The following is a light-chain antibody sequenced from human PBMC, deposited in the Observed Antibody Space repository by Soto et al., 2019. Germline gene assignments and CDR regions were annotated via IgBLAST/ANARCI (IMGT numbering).Light chain of an antibody. CDR2: AAS. J-gene: IGKJ2*01. Sequence: DIQLTQSPSFLSASVGDRVTITCRASQGISSYLAWYQQKPGKAPKLLIYAASTLQSGVPSRFSGSGYGTEFTLTISSLQPEDFATYYCQQLNSYPPYTFCQGTKLEIK. CDR1: QGISSY. V-gene: IGKV1-9*01. CDR3: QQLNSYPPYT.